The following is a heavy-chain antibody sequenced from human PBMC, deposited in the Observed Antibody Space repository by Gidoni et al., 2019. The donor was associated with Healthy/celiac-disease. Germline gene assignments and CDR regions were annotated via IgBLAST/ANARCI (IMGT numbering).Heavy chain of an antibody. D-gene: IGHD3-22*01. J-gene: IGHJ6*02. Sequence: QLQLQESGPGLVKPSETLSLTCTVSGGSISSRSYYWGWIRQPPGKGPEWIGSISYSGSTYYNPSLKSRVTISVDTSKNQFSLKLSSVTAADTAVYYCARRYDSSTFYYGMDVWGQGTTVTVSS. CDR3: ARRYDSSTFYYGMDV. CDR1: GGSISSRSYY. V-gene: IGHV4-39*01. CDR2: ISYSGST.